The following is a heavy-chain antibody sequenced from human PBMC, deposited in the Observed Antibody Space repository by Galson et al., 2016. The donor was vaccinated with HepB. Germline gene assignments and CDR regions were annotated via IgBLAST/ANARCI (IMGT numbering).Heavy chain of an antibody. CDR1: GYTFTDYS. CDR2: ISPYSGVT. D-gene: IGHD6-19*01. J-gene: IGHJ4*02. Sequence: SVKVSCKASGYTFTDYSISWVRQAPGQGLEWMGWISPYSGVTDYAQKFQGRVTMTADRSTRTAYMELRTLRSDDTAVYYCARGLSGWYVEGLSNWGQGALVTVSS. CDR3: ARGLSGWYVEGLSN. V-gene: IGHV1-18*04.